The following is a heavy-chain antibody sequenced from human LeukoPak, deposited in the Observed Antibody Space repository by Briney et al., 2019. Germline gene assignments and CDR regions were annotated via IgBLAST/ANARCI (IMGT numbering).Heavy chain of an antibody. V-gene: IGHV3-7*01. CDR3: VSQQVAPP. CDR1: GFTFSHYW. CDR2: IKEDGSIE. D-gene: IGHD5-12*01. J-gene: IGHJ5*02. Sequence: GGSLRLSCVASGFTFSHYWMSWVRQAPGKGLEWVANIKEDGSIEDYVDSVKGRFTVSRDNAKNSLYLEMNSLSVKDTAVYYCVSQQVAPPWGQGTLVIVSS.